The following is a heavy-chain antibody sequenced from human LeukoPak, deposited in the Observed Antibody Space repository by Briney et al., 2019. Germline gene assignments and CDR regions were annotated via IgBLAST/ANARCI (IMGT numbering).Heavy chain of an antibody. J-gene: IGHJ3*02. CDR2: INHSGST. D-gene: IGHD2-2*01. CDR3: ARSCSSTSCYLSPIGDAFDI. Sequence: SETLSLTCAVYGGSFSGYYWSWICQPPGKGLEWIGEINHSGSTNYNPSLKSRVTISVDTSKNQFSLKLSSVTAADTAVYYCARSCSSTSCYLSPIGDAFDIWGQGTMVTVSS. V-gene: IGHV4-34*01. CDR1: GGSFSGYY.